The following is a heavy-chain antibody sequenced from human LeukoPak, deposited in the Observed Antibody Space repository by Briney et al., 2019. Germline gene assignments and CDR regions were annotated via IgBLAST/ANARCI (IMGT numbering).Heavy chain of an antibody. CDR3: ARDLWSRIAARQDPYYYYGMDV. J-gene: IGHJ6*02. D-gene: IGHD6-6*01. CDR2: IIPIFGTA. Sequence: SVTVSCKASGGTFSSYAISWVRQAPGQGLEWMGGIIPIFGTANYAQKFQGRVTITADESTSTAYMELSSLRSEDTAVYYCARDLWSRIAARQDPYYYYGMDVWGQGTTVTVSS. CDR1: GGTFSSYA. V-gene: IGHV1-69*13.